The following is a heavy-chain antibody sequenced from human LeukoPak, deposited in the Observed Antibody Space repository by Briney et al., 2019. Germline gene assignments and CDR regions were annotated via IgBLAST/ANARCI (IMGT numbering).Heavy chain of an antibody. CDR3: TRDGSGMHYGMDV. J-gene: IGHJ6*02. V-gene: IGHV3-49*04. CDR1: GFTFCDHI. CDR2: FRGKAYRGTT. Sequence: GRSLRLSCTASGFTFCDHIMTWVRQAPGKGEERVRLFRGKAYRGTTEYAACVKGRFTISREDSKSIVYLQVNSLKTEDTAVYYCTRDGSGMHYGMDVWVQGTTVGVSS. D-gene: IGHD1-26*01.